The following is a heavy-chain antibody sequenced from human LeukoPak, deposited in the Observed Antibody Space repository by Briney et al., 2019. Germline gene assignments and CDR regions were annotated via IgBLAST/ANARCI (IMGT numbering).Heavy chain of an antibody. V-gene: IGHV3-33*06. Sequence: GGSLRLSCAASGFTFSSYGMHWVRQAPGKGLEWVVIIWYDGSNQYYADSVKGRFTISRDNSKNTVDLQMNSLRAEDTAVYFCAKDKDTPATAQPQRGYFESWGQGTLVTVSS. CDR2: IWYDGSNQ. J-gene: IGHJ4*02. D-gene: IGHD2-21*02. CDR3: AKDKDTPATAQPQRGYFES. CDR1: GFTFSSYG.